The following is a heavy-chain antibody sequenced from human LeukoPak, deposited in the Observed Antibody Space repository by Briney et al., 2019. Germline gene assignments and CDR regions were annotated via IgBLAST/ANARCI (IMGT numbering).Heavy chain of an antibody. CDR1: GFTFSSYG. J-gene: IGHJ5*02. D-gene: IGHD3-10*01. CDR3: AKDAVWFGELLGEDWFDP. V-gene: IGHV3-30*18. CDR2: ISYEGSNK. Sequence: PGRPLRLSCAASGFTFSSYGMHWVRQAPGKGLEGVAVISYEGSNKYYADSVKGRFTISRDNSKNTLYLQMNSLRAEDTAVYYCAKDAVWFGELLGEDWFDPWGQGTLVTVSS.